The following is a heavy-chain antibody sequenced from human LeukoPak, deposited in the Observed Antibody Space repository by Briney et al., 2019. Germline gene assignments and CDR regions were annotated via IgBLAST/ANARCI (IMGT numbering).Heavy chain of an antibody. J-gene: IGHJ4*02. CDR1: GYTFTGYY. CDR3: AREATQVVPAAREDYFDY. V-gene: IGHV1-2*04. Sequence: GASVKVSCKASGYTFTGYYMHWVRQAPGQGLEWMGWINLNSGGTNYAQKFQGWVTMTRDTSISTAYMELSRLRSDDTAVYYCAREATQVVPAAREDYFDYWGQGTLVTVSS. CDR2: INLNSGGT. D-gene: IGHD2-2*01.